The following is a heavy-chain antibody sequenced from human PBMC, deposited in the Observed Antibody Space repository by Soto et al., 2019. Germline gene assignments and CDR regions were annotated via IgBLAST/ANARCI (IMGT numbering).Heavy chain of an antibody. D-gene: IGHD3-16*02. CDR1: GGSFSGYY. V-gene: IGHV4-34*01. CDR3: ARGHGDYHYVWGSYRYTFAPWFDP. Sequence: QVQLQQWGAGLLKPSETLSLTCAVYGGSFSGYYWSWIRRPPGKGLEWIGEINHSGSTNYNPSLKSRVTVSVGTFKNQFSLKLSSVTAADTAVYYCARGHGDYHYVWGSYRYTFAPWFDPWGQGTLVTVSS. J-gene: IGHJ5*02. CDR2: INHSGST.